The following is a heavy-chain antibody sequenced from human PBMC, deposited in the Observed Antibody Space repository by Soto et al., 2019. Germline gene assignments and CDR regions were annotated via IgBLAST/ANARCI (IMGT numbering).Heavy chain of an antibody. J-gene: IGHJ4*02. CDR1: GFSFSSYS. CDR3: ARDLDFSFDY. CDR2: IDNRGTTI. V-gene: IGHV3-48*01. Sequence: GGSLRLSCAPSGFSFSSYSMNWVRQAPGKGLEWVSYIDNRGTTISYADSVKGRFTIFGDTAKDSVYLQMNSLRAEDTAVYFCARDLDFSFDYWSQGTLVTVSS. D-gene: IGHD3-3*01.